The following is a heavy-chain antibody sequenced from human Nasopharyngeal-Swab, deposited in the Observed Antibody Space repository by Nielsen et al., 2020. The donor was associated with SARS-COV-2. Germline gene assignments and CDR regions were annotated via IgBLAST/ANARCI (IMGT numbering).Heavy chain of an antibody. CDR1: GFVVRSSF. Sequence: GVLKISCAGSGFVVRSSFMSWVRQAPGKGLEWVSVTYSGGSTYYADSVSGRFTISRDDSKNTLDLQMDSLGAEDTAVYYCARDWGDWGQGTLVTVSS. J-gene: IGHJ4*02. CDR3: ARDWGD. CDR2: TYSGGST. D-gene: IGHD3-16*01. V-gene: IGHV3-53*01.